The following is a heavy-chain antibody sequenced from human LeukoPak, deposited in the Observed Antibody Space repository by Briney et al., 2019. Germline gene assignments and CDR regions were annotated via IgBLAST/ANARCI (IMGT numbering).Heavy chain of an antibody. CDR2: INWNGGRT. V-gene: IGHV3-20*04. CDR1: GFTFDGYG. Sequence: GGSLRLSCEVSGFTFDGYGMSWVRQAPGKGLEWVSGINWNGGRTAHVDSVKGRFTISRDNAKNSLYLQMSSLRVEDTALYYCARAASIAVDFYFDYWGQGILVTVSS. CDR3: ARAASIAVDFYFDY. J-gene: IGHJ4*02. D-gene: IGHD6-19*01.